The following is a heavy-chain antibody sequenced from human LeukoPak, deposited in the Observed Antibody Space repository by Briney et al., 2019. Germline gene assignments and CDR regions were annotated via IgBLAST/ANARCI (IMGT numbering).Heavy chain of an antibody. CDR1: GFTFSAYA. CDR3: VPKGTEGY. Sequence: GSLRLSCSASGFTFSAYAMHWVRQAPGKRLEYVSAISPDGTSTYYADSVRGRFSISRDNSKNTLYLQMSGLRAEDTAVYYCVPKGTEGYWGQGTLVTVSS. CDR2: ISPDGTST. J-gene: IGHJ4*02. V-gene: IGHV3-64D*06.